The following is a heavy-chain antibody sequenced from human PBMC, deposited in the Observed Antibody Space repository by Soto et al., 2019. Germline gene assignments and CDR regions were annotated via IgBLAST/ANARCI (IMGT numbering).Heavy chain of an antibody. CDR3: ARHYIHTYTIFGVDDYDY. CDR2: IYYSGST. D-gene: IGHD3-3*01. J-gene: IGHJ4*02. Sequence: QLQLQESGPGLVKPSETLSLTCTVSGGSISSSSYYWGWIRQPPGKGLEWIGSIYYSGSTYYNPSLKSRVTISVDTSKNQFSLKLSSVTAADTAVYYCARHYIHTYTIFGVDDYDYWGQGTLVTVSS. CDR1: GGSISSSSYY. V-gene: IGHV4-39*01.